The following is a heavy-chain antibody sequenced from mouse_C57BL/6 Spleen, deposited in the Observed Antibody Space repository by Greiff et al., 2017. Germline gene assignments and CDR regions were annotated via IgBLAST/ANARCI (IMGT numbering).Heavy chain of an antibody. CDR3: ARDSSGPFFDD. V-gene: IGHV1-59*01. CDR2: IDPSDSYT. J-gene: IGHJ2*01. CDR1: GYTFTSYW. Sequence: VQLQQPGAELVRPGTSVKLSCKASGYTFTSYWMHWVKQRPGQGLEWIGVIDPSDSYTNYNQKFKGKATLTVDTSSSTAYMQLSSLTSEDSAVYYCARDSSGPFFDDWGQGTTLTVSS. D-gene: IGHD3-2*02.